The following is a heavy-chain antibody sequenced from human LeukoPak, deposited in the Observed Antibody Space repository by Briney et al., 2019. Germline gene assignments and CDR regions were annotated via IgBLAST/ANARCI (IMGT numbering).Heavy chain of an antibody. CDR1: GGTFSSYA. J-gene: IGHJ4*02. Sequence: GASVKVSCKASGGTFSSYAISWVRQAPGQGLEWMGGIISIFGTANYAQKFQGRVTITADESTSTAYMELSSLRSEDTAVYYCARVYTGVAMRVYFDYWGQGTLVTVSS. CDR2: IISIFGTA. D-gene: IGHD5-12*01. CDR3: ARVYTGVAMRVYFDY. V-gene: IGHV1-69*13.